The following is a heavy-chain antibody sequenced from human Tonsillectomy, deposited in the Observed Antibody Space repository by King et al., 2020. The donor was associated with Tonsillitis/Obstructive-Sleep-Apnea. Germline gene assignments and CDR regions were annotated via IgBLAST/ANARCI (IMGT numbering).Heavy chain of an antibody. CDR1: GFTFSNAW. Sequence: VQLVESGGGLVKPGGSLRLSCAASGFTFSNAWMSWVRQAPGKGLEWVGRIKSKTDGGTTDYAAPVKGRFTISRDDSKNTLYLQMNSLKTEDTAVYYCNTVSLYRRITIFGVVIASGSESYMDVWGKGTTVTVSS. J-gene: IGHJ6*03. CDR3: NTVSLYRRITIFGVVIASGSESYMDV. V-gene: IGHV3-15*01. D-gene: IGHD3-3*01. CDR2: IKSKTDGGTT.